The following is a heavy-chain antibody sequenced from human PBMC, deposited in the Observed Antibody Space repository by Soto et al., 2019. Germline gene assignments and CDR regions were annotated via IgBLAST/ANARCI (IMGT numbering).Heavy chain of an antibody. D-gene: IGHD6-6*01. CDR3: ARSKLLRP. V-gene: IGHV3-7*01. CDR1: GFTFNSYW. Sequence: GGSLRLSCAVSGFTFNSYWMSWVRQAPGKGLEWVANIKQDGSEKYYVDSVKGRFTISRDNAKNSLYLQMNSLRAEDTAVYYCARSKLLRPWGQGTLVTVSS. J-gene: IGHJ5*02. CDR2: IKQDGSEK.